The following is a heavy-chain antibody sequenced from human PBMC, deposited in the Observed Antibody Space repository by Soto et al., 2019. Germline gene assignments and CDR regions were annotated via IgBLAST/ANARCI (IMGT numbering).Heavy chain of an antibody. CDR3: AHIPTGDLAFDI. V-gene: IGHV2-5*02. D-gene: IGHD2-21*01. CDR1: GFSLSTSGVG. Sequence: QITLKESGPTLVKPTQTLTLTCTFSGFSLSTSGVGVGWIRQPPGKALEWLALIYWDDDKRYSPSLKSRLTITKDPSNNQVVRTMTNMDHVDTATDYCAHIPTGDLAFDIWGQGTMVTVSS. J-gene: IGHJ3*02. CDR2: IYWDDDK.